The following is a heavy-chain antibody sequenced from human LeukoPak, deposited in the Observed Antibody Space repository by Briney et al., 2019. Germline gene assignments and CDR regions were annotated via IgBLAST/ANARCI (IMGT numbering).Heavy chain of an antibody. CDR2: INTNTGNP. V-gene: IGHV7-4-1*02. CDR1: GYTFTSCA. J-gene: IGHJ6*02. CDR3: ARVIVGATRLYYYYGMDV. Sequence: GASVKVSCKASGYTFTSCAMNWVRQAPGQGLEWMGWINTNTGNPTYAQGFTGRFVFSLDTSVSTAYLQISSLKAEDTAVYYCARVIVGATRLYYYYGMDVWGQGTTVTVSS. D-gene: IGHD1-26*01.